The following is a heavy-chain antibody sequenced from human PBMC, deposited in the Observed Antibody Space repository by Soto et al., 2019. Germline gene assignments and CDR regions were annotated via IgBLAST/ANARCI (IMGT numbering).Heavy chain of an antibody. CDR2: IYYSGST. CDR1: GGSISSYY. Sequence: SETLSLTCTVSGGSISSYYWSWIRQPPGKGLEWIGYIYYSGSTNYNPSLKSRVTISVDTSKNQFSLKLSSVTAADTAVYYCAREHVEELPFTPTNNWFDPWGQGTLVTVSS. J-gene: IGHJ5*02. D-gene: IGHD2-15*01. V-gene: IGHV4-59*01. CDR3: AREHVEELPFTPTNNWFDP.